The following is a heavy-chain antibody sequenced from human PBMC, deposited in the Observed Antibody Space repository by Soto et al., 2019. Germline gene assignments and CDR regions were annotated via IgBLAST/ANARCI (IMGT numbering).Heavy chain of an antibody. V-gene: IGHV1-18*01. CDR2: ISTYNGNA. Sequence: ASVKVSCKTSNYNFTNYAITWVRQAPGQGLEWVGWISTYNGNAKSAQNLQGRVTMTTDTSTGTAYMDLRALRADDTAIYYCARMISQAADLCGQGALVTVSS. CDR3: ARMISQAADL. D-gene: IGHD3-16*01. J-gene: IGHJ1*01. CDR1: NYNFTNYA.